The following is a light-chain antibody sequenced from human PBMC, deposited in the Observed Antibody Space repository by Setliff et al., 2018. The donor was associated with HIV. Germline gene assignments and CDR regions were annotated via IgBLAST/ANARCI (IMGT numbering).Light chain of an antibody. CDR2: DVN. CDR3: SSYTSSSTLV. CDR1: SSDVGGYDY. V-gene: IGLV2-14*01. Sequence: QSALTQPRSVSGSPGQSVTISCTGTSSDVGGYDYVSWYQQHPGKAPKLMIYDVNKRPSGVSNRFSGSKSGNTASLTISGLQAEDEADYYCSSYTSSSTLVFGGGTKVTVL. J-gene: IGLJ2*01.